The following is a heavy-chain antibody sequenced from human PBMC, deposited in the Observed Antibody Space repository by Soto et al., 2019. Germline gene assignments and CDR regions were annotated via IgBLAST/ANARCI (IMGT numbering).Heavy chain of an antibody. D-gene: IGHD2-15*01. CDR3: ARGRYCSGGSCPRSAYFQH. J-gene: IGHJ1*01. V-gene: IGHV3-23*01. CDR1: GFTFSSYA. CDR2: ISGSGGST. Sequence: ESGGGLVQPGGSLRLSCAASGFTFSSYAMSWVRQAPGKGLEWVSAISGSGGSTYYADSVKGRFTISRDNSKNTLYLQMNSLRAEDTAVYYCARGRYCSGGSCPRSAYFQHWGQGTLVTVSS.